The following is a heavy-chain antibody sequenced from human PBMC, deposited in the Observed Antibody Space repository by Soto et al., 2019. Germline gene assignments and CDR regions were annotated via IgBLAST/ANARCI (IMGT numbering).Heavy chain of an antibody. CDR2: INPSGGST. J-gene: IGHJ3*02. D-gene: IGHD2-15*01. V-gene: IGHV1-46*01. CDR1: GYTFTSYY. Sequence: ASVKVSCKASGYTFTSYYMHWVRQAPGQGLEWMGIINPSGGSTSYAQKFQGRVTMTRDTSTSTVYMELSSLRSEDTAVYYCARALGFGPPLLGYCSGGSCYGAFDIWGHGTMVTVSS. CDR3: ARALGFGPPLLGYCSGGSCYGAFDI.